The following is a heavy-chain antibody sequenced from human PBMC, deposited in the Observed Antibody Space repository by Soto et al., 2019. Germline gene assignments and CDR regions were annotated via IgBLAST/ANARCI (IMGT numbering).Heavy chain of an antibody. CDR2: IYYSGST. V-gene: IGHV4-59*01. Sequence: SETLSLTCPVSGGSISSYYWSWIRQPPGKGLEWIGYIYYSGSTNYNPSLKSRVTISVDTSKNQFSLKLSSVTAADTAVYYCARDCGGDCYLGFDPWGQGTLVTVSS. J-gene: IGHJ5*02. CDR3: ARDCGGDCYLGFDP. D-gene: IGHD2-21*02. CDR1: GGSISSYY.